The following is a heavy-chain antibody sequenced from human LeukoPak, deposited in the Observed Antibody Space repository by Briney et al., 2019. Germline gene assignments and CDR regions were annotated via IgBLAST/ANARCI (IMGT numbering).Heavy chain of an antibody. CDR3: ARKDRVVEGLDY. Sequence: GGSLRLSCAASGFTFSSYAMSWVRQAPGKGLEWVSAISGSGGSTYYADSVKGRFTISRDNSKNSLYLQMNSLRAEDTALYYCARKDRVVEGLDYWGQGTLVTVSS. V-gene: IGHV3-23*01. D-gene: IGHD3-3*01. J-gene: IGHJ4*02. CDR1: GFTFSSYA. CDR2: ISGSGGST.